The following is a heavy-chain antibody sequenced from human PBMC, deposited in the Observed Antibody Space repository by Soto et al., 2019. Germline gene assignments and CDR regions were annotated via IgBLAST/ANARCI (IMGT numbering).Heavy chain of an antibody. V-gene: IGHV4-30-4*02. D-gene: IGHD3-10*01. CDR3: ARSRGGYFDY. Sequence: SETLSLTCSVSVASIYNGGYFWSWIRQSPGKGLEWIGYIYYSGSTYYNPSLKSRVTISVDTSKNQFSLKLSSVTAADTAVYYCARSRGGYFDYWGQGTLVTVSS. J-gene: IGHJ4*02. CDR2: IYYSGST. CDR1: VASIYNGGYF.